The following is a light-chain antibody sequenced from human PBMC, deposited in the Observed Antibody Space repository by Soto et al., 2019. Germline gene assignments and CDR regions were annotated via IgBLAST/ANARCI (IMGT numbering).Light chain of an antibody. CDR3: QQYGSSPTT. J-gene: IGKJ1*01. V-gene: IGKV3-20*01. CDR2: GAS. CDR1: QSVSSTY. Sequence: EIVLTQSPGTLSLNTGERATLSCRASQSVSSTYLAWYQQKSGQAPRLLIYGASSRATGIPDKFSGSGSVTDFTLTISILEPDDFAVCYCQQYGSSPTTFGQGTKVDSK.